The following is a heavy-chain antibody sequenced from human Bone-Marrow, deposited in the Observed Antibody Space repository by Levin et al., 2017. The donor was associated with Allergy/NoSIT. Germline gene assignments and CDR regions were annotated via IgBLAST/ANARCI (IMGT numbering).Heavy chain of an antibody. D-gene: IGHD5-24*01. J-gene: IGHJ3*02. CDR1: GGSISSYY. Sequence: SQTLSLTCTVSGGSISSYYWSWIRQPPGKGLEWIGYIYYSGSTNYNPSLKSRVTISVDTSKNQFSLKLSSVTAADTAVYYCARGERDCYNYYAFDIWGQGTMVTVSS. V-gene: IGHV4-59*01. CDR2: IYYSGST. CDR3: ARGERDCYNYYAFDI.